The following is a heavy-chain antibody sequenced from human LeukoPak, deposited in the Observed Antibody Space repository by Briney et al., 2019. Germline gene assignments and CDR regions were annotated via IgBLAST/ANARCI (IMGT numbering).Heavy chain of an antibody. Sequence: SETLSLTCAVYGGSFSGYYWSWIRQPPGKGLEWIGEINHSGSTNYNPSLKSRVTISVDTSKNQFSLKLSSVTAADTAVYYCARGRGIQLVYFDYWGQGTLVTVSS. CDR3: ARGRGIQLVYFDY. D-gene: IGHD5-18*01. CDR1: GGSFSGYY. J-gene: IGHJ4*02. CDR2: INHSGST. V-gene: IGHV4-34*01.